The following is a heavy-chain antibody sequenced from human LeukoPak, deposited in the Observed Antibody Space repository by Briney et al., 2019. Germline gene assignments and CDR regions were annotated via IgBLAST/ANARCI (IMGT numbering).Heavy chain of an antibody. CDR2: LYYSGSN. CDR1: GDSISSYY. D-gene: IGHD3-10*01. J-gene: IGHJ4*02. CDR3: ARFRGSAKGDY. V-gene: IGHV4-59*01. Sequence: PSETLSPTCTVSGDSISSYYWSWIRQPPGKGLEWIGYLYYSGSNNYNPSLKSRVTISVDMSKNQFSLKLSSVTAADTAVYYCARFRGSAKGDYWGQGTLVTVSS.